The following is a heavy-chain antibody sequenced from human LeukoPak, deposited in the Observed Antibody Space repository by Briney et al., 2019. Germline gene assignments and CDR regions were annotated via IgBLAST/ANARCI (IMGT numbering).Heavy chain of an antibody. D-gene: IGHD3-10*01. Sequence: GGSLRLSCAASGFIFSNYAMTWVRQAPGKGLEYISSITDSGGSAYYADSVKGRFTLSRDNSRDTLYLHLNSLRAEDTALYYCAKGGLGQASGFDVWSQGTTVVVSS. J-gene: IGHJ6*02. CDR3: AKGGLGQASGFDV. V-gene: IGHV3-23*01. CDR2: ITDSGGSA. CDR1: GFIFSNYA.